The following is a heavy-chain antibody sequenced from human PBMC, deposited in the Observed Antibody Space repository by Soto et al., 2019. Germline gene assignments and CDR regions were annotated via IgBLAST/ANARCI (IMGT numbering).Heavy chain of an antibody. D-gene: IGHD2-15*01. CDR2: ITQSGDTS. V-gene: IGHV3-23*01. Sequence: GGSLRLSCATSGFTFSTYAMHWVRQTPEKGLEWVSGITQSGDTSTYTDSVKGRFTISRDNSKNTLYLQMNSLGAEDTAVYFCAKRPNPNCSGNNCPKYYFDYWGLGTLVTVSS. CDR1: GFTFSTYA. CDR3: AKRPNPNCSGNNCPKYYFDY. J-gene: IGHJ4*02.